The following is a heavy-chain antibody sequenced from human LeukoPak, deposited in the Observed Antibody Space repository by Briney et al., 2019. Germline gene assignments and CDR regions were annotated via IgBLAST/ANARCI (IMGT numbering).Heavy chain of an antibody. Sequence: PGRSLRLSCAASGFTPSTYAMHWVRQAPGKGLEWVAVISYDGTDTYYADSVKGRFTISRDTSKNSLYLQMNSLRPEDTAVFYCARIRGGPIDYWGQGTLVTVSS. CDR1: GFTPSTYA. CDR3: ARIRGGPIDY. J-gene: IGHJ4*02. D-gene: IGHD3-16*01. CDR2: ISYDGTDT. V-gene: IGHV3-30-3*01.